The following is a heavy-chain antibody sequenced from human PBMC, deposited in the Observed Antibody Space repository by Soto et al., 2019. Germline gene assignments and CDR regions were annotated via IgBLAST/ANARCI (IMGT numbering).Heavy chain of an antibody. CDR2: IIPIFGTA. V-gene: IGHV1-69*05. Sequence: QVQLVQSGAEVKKPGSSVKVSCKASGGTFSSYAISWVRQAPGQGLEWMGGIIPIFGTANYAQKFQGRVTITXXEXTXXAYMELSSLRSEDPAVYYCARVPGDYERYYYGMDVWGQGTPVTVSS. CDR3: ARVPGDYERYYYGMDV. J-gene: IGHJ6*02. D-gene: IGHD4-17*01. CDR1: GGTFSSYA.